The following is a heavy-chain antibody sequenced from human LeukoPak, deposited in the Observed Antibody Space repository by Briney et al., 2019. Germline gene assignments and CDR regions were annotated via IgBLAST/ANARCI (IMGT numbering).Heavy chain of an antibody. CDR3: ARDGYYGSGSYSTGFDY. J-gene: IGHJ4*02. CDR1: GGTFSSYA. D-gene: IGHD3-10*01. Sequence: ASVKVSCKASGGTFSSYAISWVRQAPGQGLEWMGIINPSGGSTSYAQKFQGRVTMTRDTSTSTVYMELSSLRSEDTAVYYCARDGYYGSGSYSTGFDYWGQGTLVTVSS. V-gene: IGHV1-46*01. CDR2: INPSGGST.